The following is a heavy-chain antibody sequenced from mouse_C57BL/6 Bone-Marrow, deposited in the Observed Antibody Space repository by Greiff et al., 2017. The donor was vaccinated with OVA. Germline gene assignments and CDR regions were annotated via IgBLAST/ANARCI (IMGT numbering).Heavy chain of an antibody. V-gene: IGHV14-4*01. CDR2: IDPENGDT. CDR3: TTYYGNNPYAMDY. D-gene: IGHD2-1*01. Sequence: EVQLQQSGAELVRPGASVKLSCTASGFNIKDDYMHWVKQRPEQGLEWIGWIDPENGDTEYASKFQGKATITADTSSNTAYLQLSSLTSEDTAVYYCTTYYGNNPYAMDYWGQGTSVTVSS. CDR1: GFNIKDDY. J-gene: IGHJ4*01.